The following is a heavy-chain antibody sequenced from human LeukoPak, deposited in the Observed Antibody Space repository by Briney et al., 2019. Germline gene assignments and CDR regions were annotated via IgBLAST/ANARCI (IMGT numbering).Heavy chain of an antibody. CDR3: ARDENGYVWGSFRA. J-gene: IGHJ5*02. CDR2: INHGGST. V-gene: IGHV4-34*01. D-gene: IGHD3-16*02. CDR1: GGSFSAYY. Sequence: PSETLSLTCAVYGGSFSAYYWSWIRQSPGKGLEWIGEINHGGSTNSNPSLESRVTMSLDTSKNQFSLKLSSVTAADTAVYYCARDENGYVWGSFRAWGQGTLVTVSS.